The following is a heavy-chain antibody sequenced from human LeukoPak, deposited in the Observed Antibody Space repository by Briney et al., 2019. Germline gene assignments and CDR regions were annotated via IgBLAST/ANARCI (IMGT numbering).Heavy chain of an antibody. J-gene: IGHJ4*02. Sequence: GSSVKVSCKASGGTFSSYAINWVRQATGQGLEWMGWMNPNSGNTGYAQKFQGRVTMTRNTSISTAYMELSSLRSEDTAVYYCARGMGSSWYGPRVDYWGQGTLVTVSS. V-gene: IGHV1-8*02. CDR2: MNPNSGNT. CDR3: ARGMGSSWYGPRVDY. CDR1: GGTFSSYA. D-gene: IGHD6-13*01.